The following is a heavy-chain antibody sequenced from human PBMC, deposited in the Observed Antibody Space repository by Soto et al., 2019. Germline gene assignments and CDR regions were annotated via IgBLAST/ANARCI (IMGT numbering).Heavy chain of an antibody. J-gene: IGHJ5*02. D-gene: IGHD3-10*01. CDR2: ISASGDMT. V-gene: IGHV3-23*01. CDR3: AKDSNLTPGGSNH. CDR1: GFTFTTYA. Sequence: EVQLLESGGGLIQPGGSLSLSCAASGFTFTTYAMRWVRQAPGKGRGWVSAISASGDMTYNADSVKGRFTISRNSSKNTLYFQINGMKAEDTAIYYCAKDSNLTPGGSNHWGQGTLVTVSS.